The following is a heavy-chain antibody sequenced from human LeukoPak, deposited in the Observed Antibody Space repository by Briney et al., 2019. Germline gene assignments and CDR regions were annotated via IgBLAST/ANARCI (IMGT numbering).Heavy chain of an antibody. J-gene: IGHJ4*02. CDR1: GFTFRSYV. D-gene: IGHD3-10*01. CDR2: ITGDGGGT. V-gene: IGHV3-23*01. Sequence: QPGGSLRLSCAASGFTFRSYVMSWVRQAPGKGMEWVSAITGDGGGTNHADSVKGRFTISRDNSKNTLYLQMNSLRGEDTAVYYCAKGQRYGSGSYPDYWGQGTLVTVSS. CDR3: AKGQRYGSGSYPDY.